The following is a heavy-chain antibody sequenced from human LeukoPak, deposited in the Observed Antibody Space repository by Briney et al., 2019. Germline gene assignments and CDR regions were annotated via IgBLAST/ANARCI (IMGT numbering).Heavy chain of an antibody. V-gene: IGHV3-48*03. D-gene: IGHD6-13*01. J-gene: IGHJ4*02. Sequence: GGSLRLSCAASGFTFSNYEMHWVRQAPGKGLEWVSYISSSGSDIYYADSVKGRFTISRDNSKNTLYLQMNSLRAEDTAVYYCAKRGVGIAAAIDYWGQGTLVTVSS. CDR1: GFTFSNYE. CDR2: ISSSGSDI. CDR3: AKRGVGIAAAIDY.